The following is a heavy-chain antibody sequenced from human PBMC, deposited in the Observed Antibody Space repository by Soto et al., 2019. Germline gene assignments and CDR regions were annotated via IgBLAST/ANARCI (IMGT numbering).Heavy chain of an antibody. CDR2: VNPNNGDT. CDR3: AKVSRKGSAIDFDY. J-gene: IGHJ4*02. D-gene: IGHD3-10*01. CDR1: GYTFSNYD. Sequence: QVQLVQSGAELKKPGASVKVSCKASGYTFSNYDMNWVRQATGQGPEWIGWVNPNNGDTGYAQKFQGRVTLTTDISTTTADMELTSLASEDTAIYYCAKVSRKGSAIDFDYWGQGTLITVSS. V-gene: IGHV1-8*01.